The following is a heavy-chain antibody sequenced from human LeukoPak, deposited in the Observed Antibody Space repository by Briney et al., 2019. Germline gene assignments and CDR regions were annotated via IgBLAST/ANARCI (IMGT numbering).Heavy chain of an antibody. CDR2: IYYSGST. V-gene: IGHV4-59*08. Sequence: SETLSLTCTVSGGSISRYYWSWIRQPPGQGLEWIGYIYYSGSTNYNPSLKSRVTISVDTSKNQFSLKLSSVTAADTAVYYCARQYCSGGSCYSAVGYWGQGTLVTVSS. CDR1: GGSISRYY. J-gene: IGHJ4*02. CDR3: ARQYCSGGSCYSAVGY. D-gene: IGHD2-15*01.